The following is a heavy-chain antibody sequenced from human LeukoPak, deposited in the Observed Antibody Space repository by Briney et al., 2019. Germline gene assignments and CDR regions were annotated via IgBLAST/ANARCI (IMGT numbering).Heavy chain of an antibody. J-gene: IGHJ5*02. V-gene: IGHV3-21*01. CDR2: ISSSSSYI. D-gene: IGHD3-3*01. Sequence: PGGSLRLSCAASGFTFSSYSMNWVRQAPGKGLEWVSSISSSSSYIYYADSVKGRFTISRDNAKNSLYLQMNSLRAEDTAVYYCARDLEYYDFWSGPRNWFDPWGQGTLVTVSS. CDR1: GFTFSSYS. CDR3: ARDLEYYDFWSGPRNWFDP.